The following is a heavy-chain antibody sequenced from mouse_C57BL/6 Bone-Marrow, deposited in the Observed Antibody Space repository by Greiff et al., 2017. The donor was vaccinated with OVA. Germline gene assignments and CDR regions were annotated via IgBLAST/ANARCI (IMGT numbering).Heavy chain of an antibody. CDR2: IDPSDSYT. V-gene: IGHV1-69*01. CDR3: ARDYGSSYGYWYFDV. Sequence: VQLRQPGAELVMPGASVKLSCKASGYTFTSYWMHWVKQRPGQGLEWIGEIDPSDSYTNYNQKFKGKSTLTVDKSSSTAYMQLSSLTSEDSAVYYCARDYGSSYGYWYFDVWGTGTTVTVSS. D-gene: IGHD1-1*01. CDR1: GYTFTSYW. J-gene: IGHJ1*03.